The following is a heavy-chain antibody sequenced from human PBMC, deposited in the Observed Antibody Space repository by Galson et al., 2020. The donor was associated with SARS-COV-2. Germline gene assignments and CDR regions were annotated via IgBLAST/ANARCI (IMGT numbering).Heavy chain of an antibody. CDR1: RFTFSSYG. Sequence: GGSLRPSCAASRFTFSSYGMHWVRQAPGKGLDWVAVIWYDGSNKYYADSVKGRFTISRDNSKNTLYLQMNSLRAEDTAVYYCARDLGYVRRGRDYWGHGTLVTFYS. V-gene: IGHV3-33*01. CDR2: IWYDGSNK. D-gene: IGHD3-10*02. CDR3: ARDLGYVRRGRDY. J-gene: IGHJ4*01.